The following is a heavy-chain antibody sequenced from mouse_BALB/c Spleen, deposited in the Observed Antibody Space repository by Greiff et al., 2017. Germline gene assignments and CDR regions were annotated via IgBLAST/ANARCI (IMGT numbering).Heavy chain of an antibody. CDR1: GYNFTSYW. Sequence: QVQLKQSGAELVKPGTSVKLSCKASGYNFTSYWINWVKLRPGQGLEWIGDIYPGSGSTNYNEKFKSKATLTVDTSSSTAYMQLSSLASEDSALYYCARELLRYFDYWGQGTTLTVSS. V-gene: IGHV1-55*01. J-gene: IGHJ2*01. D-gene: IGHD1-1*01. CDR3: ARELLRYFDY. CDR2: IYPGSGST.